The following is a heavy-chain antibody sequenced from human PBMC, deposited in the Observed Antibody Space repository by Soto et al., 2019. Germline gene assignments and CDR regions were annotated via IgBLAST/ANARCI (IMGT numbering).Heavy chain of an antibody. CDR3: AREKTAMVRYYYYGMDV. CDR1: GGSFSGYY. CDR2: INHSGST. J-gene: IGHJ6*02. Sequence: SETLSLTCAVYGGSFSGYYWSWIRQPPGKGLEWIGEINHSGSTNYNPSLKSRVTISVDTSRNQFSLQLSSVTAADTAVYYCAREKTAMVRYYYYGMDVWGQGTTVTVSS. D-gene: IGHD5-18*01. V-gene: IGHV4-34*01.